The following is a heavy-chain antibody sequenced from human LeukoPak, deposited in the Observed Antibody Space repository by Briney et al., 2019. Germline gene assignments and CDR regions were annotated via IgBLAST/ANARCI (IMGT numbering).Heavy chain of an antibody. V-gene: IGHV3-30*02. CDR1: GFTFSSYG. Sequence: GGSLRLSCAASGFTFSSYGMHWVRQAPGKGLEWVAFIRYDGSNKYYADSVKGRFTISRDNAKNSLYLQMNSLRAEDTAVYYCARVLYCSGGSCYSPDAFDIWGQGTMVTVSS. CDR2: IRYDGSNK. CDR3: ARVLYCSGGSCYSPDAFDI. D-gene: IGHD2-15*01. J-gene: IGHJ3*02.